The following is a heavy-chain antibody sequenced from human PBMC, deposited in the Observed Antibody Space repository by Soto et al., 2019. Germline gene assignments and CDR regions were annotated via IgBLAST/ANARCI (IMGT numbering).Heavy chain of an antibody. CDR1: GGSMSEYF. V-gene: IGHV4-59*01. CDR3: ARDGYDGSGSPYPAY. Sequence: SETLSLTCSVSGGSMSEYFWSWIRQSPGKGLEWIGYIYYLGSTDYNPSRKSRVTISVDTSKRQFSLRLTSVTAADTAVYYCARDGYDGSGSPYPAYWGPGTQVTVSS. CDR2: IYYLGST. D-gene: IGHD3-10*01. J-gene: IGHJ4*02.